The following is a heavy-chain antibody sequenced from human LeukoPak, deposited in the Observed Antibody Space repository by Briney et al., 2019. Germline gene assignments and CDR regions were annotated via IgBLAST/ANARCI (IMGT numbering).Heavy chain of an antibody. CDR1: EYTFTDYY. V-gene: IGHV1-2*02. J-gene: IGHJ6*03. D-gene: IGHD6-13*01. CDR3: ARGAVAGRFSLRPTGAYYMDL. Sequence: ASVKVSFKGSEYTFTDYYMHGVRQAPGQGGEGMGWINPNSGGTNYAQKFQGRVTITRETDIGTAYMEVSRLRADDPAVYYCARGAVAGRFSLRPTGAYYMDLWGKGTTVTVSS. CDR2: INPNSGGT.